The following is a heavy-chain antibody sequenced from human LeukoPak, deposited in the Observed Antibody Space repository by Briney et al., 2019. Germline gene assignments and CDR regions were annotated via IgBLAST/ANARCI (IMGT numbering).Heavy chain of an antibody. CDR3: ARGITIFGVADWFDP. Sequence: PSETLSLTCAVSGGSIGSSGYSWSWIRQPPGKGLEWIGYIYHSGSTYYNPSLKSRVTISVDRSKNQFSLKLSSVTAADTAVYYCARGITIFGVADWFDPWGQGTLVTVSS. V-gene: IGHV4-30-2*01. D-gene: IGHD3-3*01. CDR2: IYHSGST. CDR1: GGSIGSSGYS. J-gene: IGHJ5*02.